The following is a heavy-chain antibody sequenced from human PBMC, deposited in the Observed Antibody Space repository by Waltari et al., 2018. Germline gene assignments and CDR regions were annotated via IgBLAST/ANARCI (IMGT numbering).Heavy chain of an antibody. D-gene: IGHD1-7*01. J-gene: IGHJ4*02. CDR3: ARGNLGFVGGAI. CDR2: IEGDGSVR. V-gene: IGHV3-7*03. Sequence: ELQLVESGGGVVQPGGSLRLSCVGSGFTLSTYWMTWVRQAPGKGREWVANIEGDGSVRYYADSGKGRFTVSRDNIKESVYLQMSSLRTDETAVYFCARGNLGFVGGAIWGQGTMVTVSP. CDR1: GFTLSTYW.